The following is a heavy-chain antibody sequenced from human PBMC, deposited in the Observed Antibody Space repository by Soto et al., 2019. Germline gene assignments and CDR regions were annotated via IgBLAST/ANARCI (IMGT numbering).Heavy chain of an antibody. D-gene: IGHD6-6*01. CDR2: IYHSGST. V-gene: IGHV4-30-2*01. CDR3: ARADSYYFDY. Sequence: SETLSLTCAVSGGSISGGGYSWSWIRQPPGKGLEWIGYIYHSGSTYYNPSLKSRVTISVDRSKNQFSLKLSSVTAADTAVYYCARADSYYFDYWGQGTLVTVSS. CDR1: GGSISGGGYS. J-gene: IGHJ4*02.